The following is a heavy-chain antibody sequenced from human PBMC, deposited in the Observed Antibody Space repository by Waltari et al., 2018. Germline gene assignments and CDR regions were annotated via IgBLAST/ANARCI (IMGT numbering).Heavy chain of an antibody. CDR2: IWPDDSDT. CDR1: GYRFISYW. D-gene: IGHD3-10*01. CDR3: ARPRRGRDAFDV. V-gene: IGHV5-51*03. J-gene: IGHJ3*01. Sequence: EVQLVQSGPEVKTSVESLRISCQVSGYRFISYWIAWVRQMPGKGLEYMGIIWPDDSDTRYSPSFQGQVIISVDKSIGTAYLQLNTLKASDTAMYYCARPRRGRDAFDVWGPGTMVTVS.